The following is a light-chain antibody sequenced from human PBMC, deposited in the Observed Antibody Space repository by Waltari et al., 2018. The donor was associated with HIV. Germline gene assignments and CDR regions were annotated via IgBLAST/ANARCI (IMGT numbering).Light chain of an antibody. Sequence: QSALTQPASVSGSFGQSITISCTGTSSDVGGYNLVSWYQHHPGKAPKLIIYEVYKRPSGVSNRLSGSKSGNSDALTIAVLQAEDEADYYCGSYAGSSIPFGGGTKVTLL. CDR1: SSDVGGYNL. CDR3: GSYAGSSIP. J-gene: IGLJ2*01. CDR2: EVY. V-gene: IGLV2-23*02.